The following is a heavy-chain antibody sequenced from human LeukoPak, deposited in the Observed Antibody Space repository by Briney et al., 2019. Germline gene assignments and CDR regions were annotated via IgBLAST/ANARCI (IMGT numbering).Heavy chain of an antibody. D-gene: IGHD3-9*01. CDR2: IKSKTDGGTT. V-gene: IGHV3-15*01. Sequence: GGSLRLSCAASGFTFSNAWMNWVRQAPGKGLEWVGRIKSKTDGGTTDYAAPVKGRFTISRDDSKNTLYLQMNSLQTEDTAVYYCTTLLGPYYDVLTGYYKYSFDYWGQGTLVTVSS. J-gene: IGHJ4*02. CDR3: TTLLGPYYDVLTGYYKYSFDY. CDR1: GFTFSNAW.